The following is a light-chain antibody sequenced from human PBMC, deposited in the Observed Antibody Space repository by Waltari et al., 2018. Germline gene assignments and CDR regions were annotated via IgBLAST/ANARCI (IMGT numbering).Light chain of an antibody. J-gene: IGKJ1*01. Sequence: DIQMTQSPSSLSASVGDTVTITCRASQDIRNNLDWFQQKPGKAPKRLIYVATSLQSGVPSRFSGSASGTEFTLTIISLQPEDFATYYCLQHNTYPLAFGQGTRVEVK. V-gene: IGKV1-17*01. CDR1: QDIRNN. CDR3: LQHNTYPLA. CDR2: VAT.